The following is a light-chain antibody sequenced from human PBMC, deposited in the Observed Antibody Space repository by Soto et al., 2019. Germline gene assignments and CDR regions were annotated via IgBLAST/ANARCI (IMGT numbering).Light chain of an antibody. CDR3: HQYGSSPNT. V-gene: IGKV3-20*01. CDR2: GAS. J-gene: IGKJ2*01. CDR1: QSVYSSY. Sequence: EIVLTQSPGTLSLSPGERATLSCRASQSVYSSYLAWYQQKPGQAPRLLIYGASSSATGIPYRFSGSGSGTAFTLTISRLEPEDFEVYYCHQYGSSPNTFGQGTKLEIK.